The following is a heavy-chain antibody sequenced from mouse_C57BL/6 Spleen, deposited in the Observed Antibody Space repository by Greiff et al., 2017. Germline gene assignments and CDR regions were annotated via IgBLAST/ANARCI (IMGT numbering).Heavy chain of an antibody. CDR1: GYTFTDYE. V-gene: IGHV1-15*01. J-gene: IGHJ3*01. CDR3: TRGAITTVSTFAY. D-gene: IGHD1-1*01. CDR2: IDPETGGT. Sequence: VQLQQSGAELVRPGASVTLSCKASGYTFTDYEMHWVKQTPVHGLEWIGAIDPETGGTAYNQKFKGKAILTADKSSSTAYMELRSLTSEDSAVYYCTRGAITTVSTFAYWGQGTLVTVSA.